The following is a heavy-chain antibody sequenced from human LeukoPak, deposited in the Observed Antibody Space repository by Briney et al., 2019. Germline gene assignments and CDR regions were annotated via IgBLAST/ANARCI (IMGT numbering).Heavy chain of an antibody. D-gene: IGHD2-2*01. CDR1: GFTFDDYA. CDR2: ISWNSGSI. Sequence: GGSLRLSCAASGFTFDDYAMHWVRQAPGKGLEWVSGISWNSGSIGYADSVKGRFTISRDNAKNSLYLQMNSLRAEDMALYYCVKDVGTSGANAFDYWGQGTLVTVSS. CDR3: VKDVGTSGANAFDY. J-gene: IGHJ4*02. V-gene: IGHV3-9*03.